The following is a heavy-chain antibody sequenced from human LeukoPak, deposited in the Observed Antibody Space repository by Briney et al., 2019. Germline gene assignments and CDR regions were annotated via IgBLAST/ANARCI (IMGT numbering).Heavy chain of an antibody. J-gene: IGHJ4*02. V-gene: IGHV3-21*01. CDR3: ARVYCSSTSCSGFDY. CDR2: ISSSSSYI. CDR1: GFTFSSYS. D-gene: IGHD2-2*01. Sequence: GGSLRPSCAASGFTFSSYSMNWVRQAPGKGLEWVSSISSSSSYIYYADSVKGRFTISRDNAKNSLYLQMNSLRAEDKAVYYCARVYCSSTSCSGFDYWGQGTLVTVSS.